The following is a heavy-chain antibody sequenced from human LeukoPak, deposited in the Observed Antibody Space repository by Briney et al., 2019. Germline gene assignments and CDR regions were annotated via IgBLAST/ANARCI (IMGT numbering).Heavy chain of an antibody. CDR2: IRYDGSDK. CDR1: GFTFSTYG. D-gene: IGHD1-26*01. CDR3: AKDRLTSGSYPDAFDI. J-gene: IGHJ3*02. V-gene: IGHV3-30*02. Sequence: PGGSLRLSCAASGFTFSTYGMHWVRQAPGKGLEWVAFIRYDGSDKYYSDSVKGRFTISRDNSKNTLYLQMNSLRGEDTAVYYCAKDRLTSGSYPDAFDIWGQGTLVTVPS.